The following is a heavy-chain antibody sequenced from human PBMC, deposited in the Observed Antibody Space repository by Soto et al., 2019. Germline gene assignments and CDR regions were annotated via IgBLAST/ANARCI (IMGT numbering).Heavy chain of an antibody. J-gene: IGHJ3*02. CDR3: ARHDYYDSSGVFDI. Sequence: SETLSLTCTVSGDSISSTYWSWVRQPAGRGLEWIGRIYSSGSNNYNPSLESRVTISVDTSKNQFSLKLSSVTAADTAVYYCARHDYYDSSGVFDIWGQGTMVTVSS. CDR2: IYSSGSN. D-gene: IGHD3-22*01. V-gene: IGHV4-4*07. CDR1: GDSISSTY.